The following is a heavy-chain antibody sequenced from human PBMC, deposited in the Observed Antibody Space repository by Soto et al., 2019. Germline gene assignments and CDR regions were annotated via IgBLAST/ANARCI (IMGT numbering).Heavy chain of an antibody. CDR3: ARAPRGDYGYPSYFDY. J-gene: IGHJ4*02. CDR2: IYHGGST. V-gene: IGHV4-39*07. D-gene: IGHD3-10*01. Sequence: PSETLSLTCSVSGGSISSSTYYWGWIRQPPGKGLEWFGSIYHGGSTYYNPSLKSRVTISVDTSKNQFSLKLSSVTAADTAVYYCARAPRGDYGYPSYFDYWGQGTLVTVSS. CDR1: GGSISSSTYY.